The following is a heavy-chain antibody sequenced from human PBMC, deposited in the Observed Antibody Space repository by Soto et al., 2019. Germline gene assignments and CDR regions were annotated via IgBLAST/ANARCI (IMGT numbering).Heavy chain of an antibody. CDR3: ARDSSYGDYDY. J-gene: IGHJ4*02. CDR1: GGSISSDYYY. CDR2: IYYSGST. Sequence: TSETXSLTCTVSGGSISSDYYYWSWIRQHPGKGLEWIGYIYYSGSTYYNPSLKSRVTISVDTSKNKSSLKLSSVTAADTAVYYCARDSSYGDYDYWGQGTLVTVSS. V-gene: IGHV4-31*03. D-gene: IGHD4-17*01.